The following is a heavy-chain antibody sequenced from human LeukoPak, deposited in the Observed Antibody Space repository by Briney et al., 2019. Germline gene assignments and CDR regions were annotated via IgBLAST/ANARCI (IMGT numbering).Heavy chain of an antibody. CDR1: GFTFSSYW. CDR2: IKQDGSEK. J-gene: IGHJ3*02. V-gene: IGHV3-7*01. D-gene: IGHD3-10*01. Sequence: GGSLRLSCAASGFTFSSYWMSWVRQAPGKGLEWVANIKQDGSEKYYVDSVKGRFTISRDNAKNSLCLQMNSLRAEDTVVYYCARDMVRGVMRPLDAFDIWGQGTMVTVSS. CDR3: ARDMVRGVMRPLDAFDI.